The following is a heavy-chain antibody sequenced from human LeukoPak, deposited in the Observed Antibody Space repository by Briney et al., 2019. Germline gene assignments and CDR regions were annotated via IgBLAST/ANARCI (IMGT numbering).Heavy chain of an antibody. V-gene: IGHV3-23*01. CDR2: ISGSGSST. D-gene: IGHD5-18*01. CDR3: AKGQKGDSYPPY. J-gene: IGHJ4*02. Sequence: GGSLRLSCAASGFTFSNYVMTWVRQAPGKGLEWVSSISGSGSSTYYADSMKCQFTISKYNSKNTLDLEMDSLRAEDTAVYYCAKGQKGDSYPPYWGQGTLVTVSS. CDR1: GFTFSNYV.